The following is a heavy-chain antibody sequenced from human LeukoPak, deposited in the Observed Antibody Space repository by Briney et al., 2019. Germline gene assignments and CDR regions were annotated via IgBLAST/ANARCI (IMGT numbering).Heavy chain of an antibody. CDR1: GLIFSSYS. Sequence: GGSLRLSCSGSGLIFSSYSMNWVRQAPGQGPEWIAYITGRSNTIYYAESVKGRFTISRDNGKNSLYLQMDNLTAEDTAVYYCASRYQGDNYGMVVWGQGTTVTVSS. CDR2: ITGRSNTI. CDR3: ASRYQGDNYGMVV. J-gene: IGHJ6*02. D-gene: IGHD2-2*01. V-gene: IGHV3-48*01.